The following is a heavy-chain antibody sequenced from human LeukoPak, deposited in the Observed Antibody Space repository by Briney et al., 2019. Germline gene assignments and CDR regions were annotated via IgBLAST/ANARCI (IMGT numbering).Heavy chain of an antibody. CDR3: ATQFDY. CDR1: GFTFSSYA. CDR2: ISSNGGST. J-gene: IGHJ4*02. Sequence: GGSLRLSCAASGFTFSSYAMHWVRQAPGKGLEYVSAISSNGGSTYYANSVKGRFTISRDNSKNTLYLQMGSLRAEDMAVYYCATQFDYWGQGTLVTVSS. V-gene: IGHV3-64*01.